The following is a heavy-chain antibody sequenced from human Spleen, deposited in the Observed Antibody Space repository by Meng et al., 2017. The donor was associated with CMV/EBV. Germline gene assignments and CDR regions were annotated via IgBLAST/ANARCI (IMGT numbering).Heavy chain of an antibody. V-gene: IGHV1-69*10. D-gene: IGHD1-26*01. CDR3: ARDQLLVGATPFDY. CDR1: GSTFSTHA. J-gene: IGHJ4*02. CDR2: IIPIPGIA. Sequence: QVQLVQSGAEAKKPGSSVKVSCKASGSTFSTHAINWVRQAPGQGLEWMGGIIPIPGIAKIAQKFQGRVTITAGNSTGTVYMELSSLGSEDTAVYYCARDQLLVGATPFDYWGQGTLVTVSS.